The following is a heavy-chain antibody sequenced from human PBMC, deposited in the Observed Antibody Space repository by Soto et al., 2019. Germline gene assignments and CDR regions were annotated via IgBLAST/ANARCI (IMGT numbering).Heavy chain of an antibody. V-gene: IGHV1-69*01. Sequence: QVHLEQSGAEVKKPGASVKVSCKFSGGTFSSYVIIWVRPAPGQGLECMGGIIPVSGTANYAQKFHGRVTISADAATNTAYMELSSVRFDDTAVYYCATVDRSVALVGWFDPWGQGTLVTVSS. J-gene: IGHJ5*02. CDR2: IIPVSGTA. CDR1: GGTFSSYV. CDR3: ATVDRSVALVGWFDP. D-gene: IGHD2-8*02.